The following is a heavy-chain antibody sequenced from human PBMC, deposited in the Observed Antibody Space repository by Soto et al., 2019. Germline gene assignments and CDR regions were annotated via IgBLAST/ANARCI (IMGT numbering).Heavy chain of an antibody. CDR2: ISAYNGNT. CDR3: AATQYYYDRSGYSSPAYWFDP. CDR1: GYTFTSYG. Sequence: ASVTVSCTASGYTFTSYGISWVRQAPGQGLEWIGWISAYNGNTNYAQKLQGRVTMTTDTSTSTAYMELRSLRSDDTAVYYCAATQYYYDRSGYSSPAYWFDPWGQGTLVTVSS. V-gene: IGHV1-18*01. J-gene: IGHJ5*02. D-gene: IGHD3-22*01.